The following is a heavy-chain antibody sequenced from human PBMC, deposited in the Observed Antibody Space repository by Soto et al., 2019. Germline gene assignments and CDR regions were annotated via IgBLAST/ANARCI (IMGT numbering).Heavy chain of an antibody. J-gene: IGHJ4*02. CDR2: INQNGSER. V-gene: IGHV3-7*05. CDR3: ATDMLDF. CDR1: GFMFSSYW. D-gene: IGHD2-8*01. Sequence: EVELVESGGGLVQPGGSLRLSCAATGFMFSSYWMTWVRQAPGRGLEGVANINQNGSERDYVDSVEGRFTISRDNAKNSVFLQMENLRVEGTAMYYCATDMLDFWGQGTLVTVSS.